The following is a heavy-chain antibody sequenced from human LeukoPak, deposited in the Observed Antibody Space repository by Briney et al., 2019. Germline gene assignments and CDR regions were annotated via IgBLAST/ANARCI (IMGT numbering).Heavy chain of an antibody. Sequence: GASVKVSCKASGGTFSSYAISWVRQAPGQGLEWMGGIIPIFGTANYAQKFQGRVTITTDESTSTAYMELNSLRAEDTAVYYCARDWGRAAAGTFWFDPWGQGTLVTVSS. D-gene: IGHD6-13*01. CDR1: GGTFSSYA. CDR2: IIPIFGTA. CDR3: ARDWGRAAAGTFWFDP. V-gene: IGHV1-69*05. J-gene: IGHJ5*02.